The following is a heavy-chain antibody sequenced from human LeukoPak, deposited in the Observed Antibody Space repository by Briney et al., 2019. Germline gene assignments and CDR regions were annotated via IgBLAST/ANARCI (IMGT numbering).Heavy chain of an antibody. CDR2: INPSGGST. Sequence: ASVKVSCKASGYTFTSYYMHWVRQAPGQGLEWMGIINPSGGSTTYAQKFQGRLTMTRDMSTSTVYMELSSLRSEDTAVYYCARESGVTMIAVATNWFDPWGQGTLVTVSS. V-gene: IGHV1-46*01. CDR3: ARESGVTMIAVATNWFDP. CDR1: GYTFTSYY. D-gene: IGHD3-22*01. J-gene: IGHJ5*02.